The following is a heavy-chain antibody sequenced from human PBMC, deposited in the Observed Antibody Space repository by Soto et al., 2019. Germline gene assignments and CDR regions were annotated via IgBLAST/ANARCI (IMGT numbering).Heavy chain of an antibody. Sequence: GGSLRLSCAASGFTVSSKYMSWVRQAPGKGLEWVSSISSSSSYIYYADSVKGRFTISRDNAKNSLYLQMNSLRAEDTAVYYCERAAAGNWFDPSGQGTLFTVSS. V-gene: IGHV3-21*01. D-gene: IGHD6-25*01. CDR1: GFTVSSKY. CDR2: ISSSSSYI. CDR3: ERAAAGNWFDP. J-gene: IGHJ5*02.